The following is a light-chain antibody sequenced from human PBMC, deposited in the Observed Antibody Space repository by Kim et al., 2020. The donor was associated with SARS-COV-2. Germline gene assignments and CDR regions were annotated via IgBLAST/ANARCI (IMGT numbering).Light chain of an antibody. CDR2: DVT. CDR3: SSYASSGTYV. J-gene: IGLJ1*01. V-gene: IGLV2-14*03. CDR1: SSDVGGYNY. Sequence: GQSITISCTGTSSDVGGYNYVSWYQQHPGKAPKLIIYDVTVRPSRVSNRFSGSKSGNTASLTISGLQAEDEADYYCSSYASSGTYVFGTGTKVTVL.